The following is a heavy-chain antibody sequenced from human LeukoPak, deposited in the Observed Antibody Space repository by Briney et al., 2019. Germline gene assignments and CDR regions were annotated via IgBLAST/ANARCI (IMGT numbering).Heavy chain of an antibody. CDR3: VRAMDS. J-gene: IGHJ4*02. Sequence: GGSLRLSCAASGFTFSTYWMHWVRQAPGKGLEWVANIKQDGSAKFYVDSVKGRFTISRDNAKKSACLQMNSLRAEDTAVYYCVRAMDSWGQGTLVTVSS. CDR2: IKQDGSAK. V-gene: IGHV3-7*03. CDR1: GFTFSTYW.